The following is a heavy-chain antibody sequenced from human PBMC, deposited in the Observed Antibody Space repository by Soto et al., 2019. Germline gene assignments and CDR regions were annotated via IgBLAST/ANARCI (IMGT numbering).Heavy chain of an antibody. Sequence: SVKVSCKASGGTFRLYAISWVRQAPGRGLEWMGGIIPTFGTANYAQKFQGRVTITADESTTTAFMELSSLRSEDTAVYYCASRVYFSYSGDYYYAPFSHWGQGTLVTVSS. CDR2: IIPTFGTA. CDR3: ASRVYFSYSGDYYYAPFSH. CDR1: GGTFRLYA. J-gene: IGHJ4*02. V-gene: IGHV1-69*13. D-gene: IGHD3-22*01.